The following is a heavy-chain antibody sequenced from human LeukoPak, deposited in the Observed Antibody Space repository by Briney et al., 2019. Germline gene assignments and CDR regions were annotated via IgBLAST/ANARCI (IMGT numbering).Heavy chain of an antibody. CDR2: TYYSGST. CDR3: ARGGSGYYVY. J-gene: IGHJ4*02. Sequence: PSETLSLTCAVSGGSISSGANSWSWIRQPPGKGLEWIGYTYYSGSTYYNPSLKSRVTISVDTSKNQFSLKLSSVTAADTAVYYCARGGSGYYVYWGKGTLVTVSS. V-gene: IGHV4-30-4*07. CDR1: GGSISSGANS. D-gene: IGHD3-3*01.